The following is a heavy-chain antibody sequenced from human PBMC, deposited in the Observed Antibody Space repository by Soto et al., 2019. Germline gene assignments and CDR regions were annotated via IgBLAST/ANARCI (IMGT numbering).Heavy chain of an antibody. CDR3: AREEGTMVRGTYYYYGMDV. CDR1: GFTVSSNY. CDR2: IYSGGST. V-gene: IGHV3-53*01. Sequence: GGSLRLTCAASGFTVSSNYMSWVRQAPGKGLEWVSVIYSGGSTYYADSVKGRFTISRDNSKNTLYLQMNSLRAEDTAVYYCAREEGTMVRGTYYYYGMDVWGQGTTVTVSS. J-gene: IGHJ6*02. D-gene: IGHD3-10*01.